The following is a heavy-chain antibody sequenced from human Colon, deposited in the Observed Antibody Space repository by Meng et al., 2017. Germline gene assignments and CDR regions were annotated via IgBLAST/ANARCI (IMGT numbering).Heavy chain of an antibody. CDR3: ATAGNIGY. D-gene: IGHD3-10*01. Sequence: GGSLRLSCAASGFTFSGSTINWVRQATGKGLEWVGRIRNKANTYATTYAASIEGRFTIFRDDSKNTAYLQMNSLKTEDAAVYYCATAGNIGYWGQGTLVTVSS. CDR1: GFTFSGST. CDR2: IRNKANTYAT. J-gene: IGHJ4*02. V-gene: IGHV3-73*01.